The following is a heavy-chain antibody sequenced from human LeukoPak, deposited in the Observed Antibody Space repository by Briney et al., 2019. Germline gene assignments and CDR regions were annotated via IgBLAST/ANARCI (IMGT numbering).Heavy chain of an antibody. V-gene: IGHV5-51*01. J-gene: IGHJ6*02. CDR1: GYTFATYW. Sequence: GESLKISCRGSGYTFATYWIAWVRQMPGKGLEWLGIIYPDDSYTTYNPSFQGQVTISADKSISTAYLQWSSLKASDTAMYYCARLGYDILTGYYYYYYGMDVWGQGTTVTVSS. CDR3: ARLGYDILTGYYYYYYGMDV. CDR2: IYPDDSYT. D-gene: IGHD3-9*01.